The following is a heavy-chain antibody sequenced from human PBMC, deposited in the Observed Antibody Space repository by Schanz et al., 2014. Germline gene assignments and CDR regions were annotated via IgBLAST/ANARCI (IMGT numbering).Heavy chain of an antibody. CDR2: ISWNGGFI. D-gene: IGHD6-6*01. CDR1: GFTFDEYG. CDR3: ARQERQVVLSPFDC. V-gene: IGHV3-9*01. J-gene: IGHJ4*02. Sequence: EVQLVESGGDLVQPGRSLRLSCAASGFTFDEYGMHWVRQAPGKGLEWVSGISWNGGFIAYGDAVKGRFTISRDNAKNSLFLQMSSLRAEDTALYYCARQERQVVLSPFDCWGQGTLVTVSS.